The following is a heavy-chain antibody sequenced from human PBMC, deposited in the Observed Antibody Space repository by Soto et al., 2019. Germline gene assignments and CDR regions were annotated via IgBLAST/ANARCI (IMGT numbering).Heavy chain of an antibody. Sequence: QVQLQQWGAGLLKPSETLSLTCAVYGGSFSGYYWSWIRQPPGKGLEWIGEINHSGSTNYNPSLKSRVTISVDTSKNQFSLKLSSVTAADTAVYYCASITIFGVVTTIEPWGQGTLVTVSS. D-gene: IGHD3-3*01. CDR2: INHSGST. CDR1: GGSFSGYY. CDR3: ASITIFGVVTTIEP. V-gene: IGHV4-34*01. J-gene: IGHJ5*02.